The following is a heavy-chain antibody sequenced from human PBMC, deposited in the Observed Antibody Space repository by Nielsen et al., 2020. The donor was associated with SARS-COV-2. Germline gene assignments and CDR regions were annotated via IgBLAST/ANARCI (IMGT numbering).Heavy chain of an antibody. J-gene: IGHJ4*02. V-gene: IGHV4-34*01. D-gene: IGHD6-13*01. CDR1: GGSFSGYY. CDR2: INHSGST. CDR3: ARAPSSSSWYPFDY. Sequence: SETLSLTCAVYGGSFSGYYWSWIRQPPGKGLEWIGEINHSGSTNYNPSLKSRVTISVDTSKNQFSLKLSSVTAADTAVYYCARAPSSSSWYPFDYWGQGTLVTVSS.